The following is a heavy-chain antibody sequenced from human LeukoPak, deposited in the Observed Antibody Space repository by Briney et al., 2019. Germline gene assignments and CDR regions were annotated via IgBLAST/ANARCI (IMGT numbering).Heavy chain of an antibody. CDR2: IYYSGST. CDR1: GGSISSYY. D-gene: IGHD6-19*01. J-gene: IGHJ6*03. V-gene: IGHV4-59*08. Sequence: SETLSLTCTVSGGSISSYYWSWIRQPPGKGLEWIGSIYYSGSTYYNPSLKSRVTIAVDTSKNEFSLKLSPVTAADTAVYYCARHGWRYYYMDVWGKGTTVTVSS. CDR3: ARHGWRYYYMDV.